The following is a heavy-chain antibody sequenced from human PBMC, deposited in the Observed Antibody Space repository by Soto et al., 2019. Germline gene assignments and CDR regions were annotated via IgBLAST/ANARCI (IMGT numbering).Heavy chain of an antibody. V-gene: IGHV1-18*04. D-gene: IGHD3-3*01. CDR3: ARDDFWSEHYYYGMDV. Sequence: ASVKVSCKASGYTFTSYGISWVRQAPGQGLEWMGWISAYNGNTNYAQKLQGRVTMTTDTSTSTAYMELRSLRSDDTAVYYCARDDFWSEHYYYGMDVWGQGTTVTVSS. CDR1: GYTFTSYG. J-gene: IGHJ6*02. CDR2: ISAYNGNT.